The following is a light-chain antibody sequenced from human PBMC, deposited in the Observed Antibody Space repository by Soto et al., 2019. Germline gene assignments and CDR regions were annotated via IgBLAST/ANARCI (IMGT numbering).Light chain of an antibody. V-gene: IGLV1-47*01. CDR3: AAWDDSLSAVV. J-gene: IGLJ2*01. CDR2: RND. Sequence: QSVLTQPPSASGTPGQRVPISCAGSSSNSGSNYVYWYQQLPGSAPKLLIYRNDQRPSGVPDRFSGSKSGTSASLAISGLRSEDEADYYCAAWDDSLSAVVFGGGTNLTVL. CDR1: SSNSGSNY.